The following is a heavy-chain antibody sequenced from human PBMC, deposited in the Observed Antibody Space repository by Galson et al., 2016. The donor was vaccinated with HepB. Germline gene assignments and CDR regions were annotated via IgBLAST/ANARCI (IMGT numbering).Heavy chain of an antibody. CDR3: VRDGCSRTSCYGGNYFDS. CDR2: IYYSGST. CDR1: GGSISSGAYS. D-gene: IGHD2-2*01. V-gene: IGHV4-31*03. J-gene: IGHJ4*02. Sequence: TLSLTCTVSGGSISSGAYSWNWIRQHPGKGLEWIGYIYYSGSTDYNPSLTSRATISVDTSKNQFYLKVRSVTAADTAVYYCVRDGCSRTSCYGGNYFDSWGQGTLVTVSS.